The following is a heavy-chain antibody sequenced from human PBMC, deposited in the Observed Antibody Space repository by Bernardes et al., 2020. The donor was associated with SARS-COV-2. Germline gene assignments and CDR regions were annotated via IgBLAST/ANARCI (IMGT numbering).Heavy chain of an antibody. J-gene: IGHJ4*02. CDR3: ANGPYDHDGTAYSAIDY. D-gene: IGHD3-22*01. Sequence: GGSLRLSCAASAFTVRNDYMSWPRQTPGKGLEGVSVIYSGGNTYYTDPVKGRFTISRHISENTLYLHMNSLRSEDTAVYYCANGPYDHDGTAYSAIDYWGQGILVTVSS. CDR2: IYSGGNT. CDR1: AFTVRNDY. V-gene: IGHV3-53*04.